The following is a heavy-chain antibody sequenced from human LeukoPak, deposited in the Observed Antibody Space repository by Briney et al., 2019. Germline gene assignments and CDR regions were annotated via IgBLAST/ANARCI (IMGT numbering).Heavy chain of an antibody. J-gene: IGHJ4*02. V-gene: IGHV3-33*06. CDR1: GFTFSRYG. D-gene: IGHD1-26*01. CDR3: AKDGVGATSLDC. Sequence: GGSLRLSCAASGFTFSRYGMHWVRQAPGKGLEWVAVIWYEGSYEYYADSVKGRFTISRDSSKNTLYLQMNSLRAEDTAVYYCAKDGVGATSLDCWGQGTLVTASS. CDR2: IWYEGSYE.